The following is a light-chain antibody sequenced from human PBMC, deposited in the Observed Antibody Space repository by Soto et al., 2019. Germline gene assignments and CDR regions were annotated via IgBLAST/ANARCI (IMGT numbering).Light chain of an antibody. CDR2: DAS. CDR3: QQFNSYPRT. CDR1: QDISSA. V-gene: IGKV1-13*02. J-gene: IGKJ2*02. Sequence: AIQLTQSPSSLSTSVGDRVTITCRPSQDISSALAWYQQKPGSPPNLLIFDASSLASGVPSRFSGSGSGTDFTLTISSLQPEDFATYYCQQFNSYPRTFGQGTKLEIK.